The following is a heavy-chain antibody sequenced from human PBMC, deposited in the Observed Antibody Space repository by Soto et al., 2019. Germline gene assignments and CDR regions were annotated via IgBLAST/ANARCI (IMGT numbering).Heavy chain of an antibody. D-gene: IGHD6-6*01. CDR2: ISWNSGSI. V-gene: IGHV3-9*01. CDR1: GFTFDDYA. Sequence: VQLVESGGGLVQPGRSLRLSCAASGFTFDDYAMHWVRQAPGKGLEWVSGISWNSGSIGYADSVKGRFTISRDNAKNSLYLQMNSLRAEDTALYYCAKDKEYSSSYTFDYWGQGTLVTVSS. CDR3: AKDKEYSSSYTFDY. J-gene: IGHJ4*02.